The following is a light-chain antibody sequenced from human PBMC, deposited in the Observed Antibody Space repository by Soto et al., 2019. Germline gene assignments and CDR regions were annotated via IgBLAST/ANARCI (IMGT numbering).Light chain of an antibody. J-gene: IGLJ3*02. Sequence: QLVLTQSSSASASLGSSVKLTCTLSSGHSSYIIAWHQQQPGKAPRYLMKLEGSGSYNKGSGVPDRFSGSSSGADRYLTISNLQFEDEADYYCETWVSNTRVFGGGTK. V-gene: IGLV4-60*02. CDR3: ETWVSNTRV. CDR1: SGHSSYI. CDR2: LEGSGSY.